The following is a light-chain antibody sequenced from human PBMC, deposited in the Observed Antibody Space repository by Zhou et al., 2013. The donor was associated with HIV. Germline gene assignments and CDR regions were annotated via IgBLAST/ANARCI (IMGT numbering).Light chain of an antibody. J-gene: IGKJ3*01. Sequence: DIQMTQSPSSLSASVGDRVTITCRASQYINTNLNWYQQKPGKAPQLLIYGASSLHSGVPSRFSGSGSGTEFTLTISTLQPEDFAAYYCQQTYSTLFTFGPGTQGGYQT. CDR1: QYINTN. CDR2: GAS. V-gene: IGKV1-39*01. CDR3: QQTYSTLFT.